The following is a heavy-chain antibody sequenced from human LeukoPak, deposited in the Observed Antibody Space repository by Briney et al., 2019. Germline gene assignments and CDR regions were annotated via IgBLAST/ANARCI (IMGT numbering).Heavy chain of an antibody. J-gene: IGHJ4*02. CDR1: GGSISSTYW. Sequence: SETLSLTCAVSGGSISSTYWGSWVRQSPGKGLEWIGEVYHTGSTNYCASLKGRVTISVDKSKNHFSLQLTSVTAADTAVYYCARVLAAAGTLVLDYWGQGTLVTVSS. CDR3: ARVLAAAGTLVLDY. CDR2: VYHTGST. V-gene: IGHV4-4*02. D-gene: IGHD6-13*01.